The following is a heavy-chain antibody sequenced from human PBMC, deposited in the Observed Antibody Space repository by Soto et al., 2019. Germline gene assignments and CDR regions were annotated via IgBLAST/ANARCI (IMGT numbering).Heavy chain of an antibody. CDR2: ISSSSSYI. J-gene: IGHJ6*02. CDR3: ARDHRRYSSSHYYYYGMDV. V-gene: IGHV3-21*01. Sequence: GGSLGLSCAASGFTFSSYSMNWVRQAPGKGLEWVSSISSSSSYIYYADSVKGRFTISRDNAKNSLYLQMNSLRAEDTAVYYCARDHRRYSSSHYYYYGMDVWGQGTTVTVSS. CDR1: GFTFSSYS. D-gene: IGHD6-13*01.